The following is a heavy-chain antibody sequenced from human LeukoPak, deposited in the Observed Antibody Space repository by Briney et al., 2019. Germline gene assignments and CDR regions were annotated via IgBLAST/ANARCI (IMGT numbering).Heavy chain of an antibody. D-gene: IGHD2-2*01. Sequence: GGSLRLSCEASGFTFSSYVMTWVRQAPGKGLEWVSVISGSGGSTFYADSVKGRFTISRDNSKNTLYLQMNSLRAEDTAVYYCARVMGRYCSSTSCYVDYWGQGTLVTVSS. CDR3: ARVMGRYCSSTSCYVDY. J-gene: IGHJ4*02. CDR2: ISGSGGST. CDR1: GFTFSSYV. V-gene: IGHV3-23*01.